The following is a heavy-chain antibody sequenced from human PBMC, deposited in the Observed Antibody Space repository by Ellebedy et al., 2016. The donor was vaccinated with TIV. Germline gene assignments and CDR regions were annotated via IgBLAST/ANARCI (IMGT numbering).Heavy chain of an antibody. CDR1: GFTVSSYY. CDR3: ARDLEKRYQLLFSTYWYFDL. J-gene: IGHJ2*01. D-gene: IGHD2-2*01. CDR2: IYSGGNT. Sequence: GGSLRLSCAVSGFTVSSYYMSWVRQAPGKGLEWVSVIYSGGNTFYADSVKGRFTISRDSAKNSLYLQMNSLRAEDTAVYYCARDLEKRYQLLFSTYWYFDLWGRGTLVTVSS. V-gene: IGHV3-66*01.